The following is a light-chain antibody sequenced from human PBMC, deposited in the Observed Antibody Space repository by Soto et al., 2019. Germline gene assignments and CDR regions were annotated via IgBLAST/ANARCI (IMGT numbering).Light chain of an antibody. V-gene: IGLV2-14*01. J-gene: IGLJ3*02. Sequence: QSVLTQPASVSGSPGQSITISCTGTSSDVGAYNYVSWYQQHPGKAPKLMIYDVSDRPSGVSNRFSGSKSGNTASLTISGLQAADEADYHCSSHTTSSTVVFGGGTKLTVL. CDR1: SSDVGAYNY. CDR2: DVS. CDR3: SSHTTSSTVV.